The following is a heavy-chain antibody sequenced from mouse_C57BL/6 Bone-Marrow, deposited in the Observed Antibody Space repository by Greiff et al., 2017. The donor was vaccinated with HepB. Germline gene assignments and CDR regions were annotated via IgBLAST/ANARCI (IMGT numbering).Heavy chain of an antibody. Sequence: DVMLVESRGGLVQSGRSLRLSCATSGFTFSDFYMEWVRQAPGKGLEWIAASRNKANDYTTEYSASVKGRFIVSRDTSQSILYLQMNALRAEDTAIYYCARDGASSGYLDYWGQGTTLTVSS. V-gene: IGHV7-1*01. CDR1: GFTFSDFY. J-gene: IGHJ2*01. D-gene: IGHD3-2*02. CDR2: SRNKANDYTT. CDR3: ARDGASSGYLDY.